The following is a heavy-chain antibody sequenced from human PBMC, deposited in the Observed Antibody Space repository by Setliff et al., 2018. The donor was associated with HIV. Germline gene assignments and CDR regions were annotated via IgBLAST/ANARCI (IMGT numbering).Heavy chain of an antibody. CDR3: ARDRGGSYTPLDF. CDR2: ISGNSGAV. V-gene: IGHV3-48*01. D-gene: IGHD1-26*01. CDR1: GFTFSSYS. J-gene: IGHJ4*02. Sequence: GGSLRLSCAASGFTFSSYSMNWVRQAPGKGLEWVSFISGNSGAVTYADSVKGRFTISRDNARNALYLQLNSLRAEDTAVYYCARDRGGSYTPLDFWGQGTLVTVSS.